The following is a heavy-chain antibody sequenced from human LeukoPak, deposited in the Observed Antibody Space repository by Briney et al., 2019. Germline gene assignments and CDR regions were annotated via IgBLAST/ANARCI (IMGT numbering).Heavy chain of an antibody. CDR3: ARGHGGVYYYDSSEALDY. V-gene: IGHV4-39*07. CDR2: IYYSGST. Sequence: SETLSLTCTVSGGSISSSSYYWGWIRQPPGKGLEWIGSIYYSGSTYYNPSLKSQVTISVDTSKNQFSLKLSSVTAADTAVYYCARGHGGVYYYDSSEALDYWGQGTLVTVSS. D-gene: IGHD3-22*01. CDR1: GGSISSSSYY. J-gene: IGHJ4*02.